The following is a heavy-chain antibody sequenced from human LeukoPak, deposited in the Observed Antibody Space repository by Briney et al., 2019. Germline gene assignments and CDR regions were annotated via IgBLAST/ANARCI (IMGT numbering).Heavy chain of an antibody. CDR1: GGSITDYY. D-gene: IGHD3-22*01. J-gene: IGHJ4*02. V-gene: IGHV4-59*01. CDR2: IYYTGST. CDR3: ARLRYYSESSTNNRFDY. Sequence: SETLSLTCIVSGGSITDYYWSWIRQPPGKGLEWIGYIYYTGSTYYNPSLMSRVTISVDTSNNQYSLKLSSVTTADTAVYYCARLRYYSESSTNNRFDYWGQGTLVTVSS.